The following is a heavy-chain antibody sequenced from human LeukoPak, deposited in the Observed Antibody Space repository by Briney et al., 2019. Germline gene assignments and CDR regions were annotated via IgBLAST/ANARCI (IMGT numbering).Heavy chain of an antibody. V-gene: IGHV3-74*01. CDR3: AKSDCGSIDCKRLPH. CDR1: GFTFSSYW. J-gene: IGHJ4*02. CDR2: IKSDGSNT. D-gene: IGHD2-21*02. Sequence: PGGSLRLSCAASGFTFSSYWMHWVRQAPGKEPVWVSRIKSDGSNTIYADSVKGRFTISRDNSKNTLYLQMNSLRAEDTALFYCAKSDCGSIDCKRLPHWGQGTLVTVSS.